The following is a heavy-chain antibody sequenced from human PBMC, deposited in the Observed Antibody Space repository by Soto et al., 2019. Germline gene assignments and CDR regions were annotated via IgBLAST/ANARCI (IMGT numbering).Heavy chain of an antibody. Sequence: QVQLVASGGGVVQPGRSLRRSCAASGFTFSSYAMHWVRQAPGTGLELVAVISYDGSNKYYADSVNGRFTISGDNSKNTLYLQMNSLRAEDTAVYYCASLFTYDSSGYYLKRTTYYWFDPWGQGTLVTVSS. CDR2: ISYDGSNK. CDR3: ASLFTYDSSGYYLKRTTYYWFDP. CDR1: GFTFSSYA. D-gene: IGHD3-22*01. V-gene: IGHV3-30-3*01. J-gene: IGHJ5*02.